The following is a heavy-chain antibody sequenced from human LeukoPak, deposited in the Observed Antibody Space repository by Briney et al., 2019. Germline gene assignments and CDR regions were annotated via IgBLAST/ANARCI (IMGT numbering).Heavy chain of an antibody. CDR3: ARNRDGYNSFDY. Sequence: SETLSLTCTVSGGSISTGDYYWSWIRQPPGEGLEWIGYIHYTGSTYYNPSLKSRVTISVDTSKNHFSLKLSSVTAADTAVYYCARNRDGYNSFDYWGQGTLVTVSS. CDR1: GGSISTGDYY. J-gene: IGHJ4*02. V-gene: IGHV4-31*03. D-gene: IGHD5-24*01. CDR2: IHYTGST.